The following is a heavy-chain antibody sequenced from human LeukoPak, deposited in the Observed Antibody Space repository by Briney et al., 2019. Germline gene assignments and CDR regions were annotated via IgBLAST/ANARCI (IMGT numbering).Heavy chain of an antibody. Sequence: SETLSLTCAVSGGSISSGGYSWSWIRQPPGKGLEWIVYIYHSGSTYYNPSLKSRVTISVDRSKNQFSLKLSSVTAADTAVYYCASQSLTPYYYYYGMDVWGQGTTVTVSS. CDR2: IYHSGST. V-gene: IGHV4-30-2*01. J-gene: IGHJ6*02. CDR3: ASQSLTPYYYYYGMDV. CDR1: GGSISSGGYS.